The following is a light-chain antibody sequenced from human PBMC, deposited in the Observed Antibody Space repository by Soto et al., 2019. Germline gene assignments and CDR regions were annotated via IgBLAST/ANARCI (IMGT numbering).Light chain of an antibody. J-gene: IGKJ1*01. CDR3: QQYNNWPQT. V-gene: IGKV3-15*01. CDR2: GAS. CDR1: QSVSSN. Sequence: EIVITQSPATLSVSPGERATLSCRASQSVSSNLAWYQQKSGQVPRLLIYGASTRATGIPARFSGSGSGTEFTLTISSLQSEDFAVYYCQQYNNWPQTFGQGTKVDIK.